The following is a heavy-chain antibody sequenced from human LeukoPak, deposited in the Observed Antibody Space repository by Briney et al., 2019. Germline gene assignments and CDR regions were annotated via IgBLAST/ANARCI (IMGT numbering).Heavy chain of an antibody. Sequence: PGGSLRLSCAASGFTFSNYGMNWVRQAPGKGLEWVAFIRYDGSNEYYVDSVKGRFTISRDNSKNTLYLQMNSLRVEDTALYYCAKDGRAGTWYGSHLDYWGQGTLVTVSS. J-gene: IGHJ4*02. D-gene: IGHD6-13*01. CDR1: GFTFSNYG. V-gene: IGHV3-30*02. CDR3: AKDGRAGTWYGSHLDY. CDR2: IRYDGSNE.